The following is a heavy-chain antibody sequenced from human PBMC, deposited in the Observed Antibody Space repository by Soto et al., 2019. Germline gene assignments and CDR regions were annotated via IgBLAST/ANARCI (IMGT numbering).Heavy chain of an antibody. J-gene: IGHJ6*02. CDR2: IYYSGST. D-gene: IGHD6-13*01. Sequence: PSETLSLTCTVSGGSISSGGYYWSWIRQHPGKGLEWIGYIYYSGSTYYNPSLKSRVTISVDTSKNQFSLKLSSVTAADTAVYYCARVVIAAAGTPPYYYYGMDVWGQGTTVTAP. CDR1: GGSISSGGYY. CDR3: ARVVIAAAGTPPYYYYGMDV. V-gene: IGHV4-31*03.